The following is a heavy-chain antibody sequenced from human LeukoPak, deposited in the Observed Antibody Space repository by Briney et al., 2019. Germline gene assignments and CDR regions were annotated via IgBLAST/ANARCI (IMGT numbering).Heavy chain of an antibody. D-gene: IGHD5-24*01. J-gene: IGHJ4*02. CDR3: ARGKEMATIPFDY. Sequence: SETLSLTCTVSGGSISSGDYYWSWIRQSPGKGLEWIGYIYYSGSTYYNPSLKSRVTISVDTSKNQFSLKLSSVTAADTAVYYCARGKEMATIPFDYWGQGTLVTVSS. V-gene: IGHV4-30-4*01. CDR1: GGSISSGDYY. CDR2: IYYSGST.